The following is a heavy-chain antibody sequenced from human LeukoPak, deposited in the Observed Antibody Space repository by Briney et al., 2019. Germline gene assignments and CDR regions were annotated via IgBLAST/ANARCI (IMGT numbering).Heavy chain of an antibody. D-gene: IGHD4-23*01. CDR1: GFTFSSYA. J-gene: IGHJ3*02. V-gene: IGHV3-30-3*01. CDR3: ARVFTTVVTYDAFDI. Sequence: SGGSLRLSCAASGFTFSSYAMHWVRQAPGKGLEWVAVISYDGSNKYYADSVKGRFTISRDNSKNTLYLQMNSLRAEDTVVYYCARVFTTVVTYDAFDIWGQGTMVTVSS. CDR2: ISYDGSNK.